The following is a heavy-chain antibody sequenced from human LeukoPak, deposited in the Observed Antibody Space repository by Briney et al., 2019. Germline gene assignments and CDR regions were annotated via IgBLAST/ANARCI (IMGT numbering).Heavy chain of an antibody. CDR3: ARSRIAVAGGFDY. J-gene: IGHJ4*02. V-gene: IGHV4-38-2*02. Sequence: PSETLSLTCTVSGYSINSGYYWGWIRQPPGKGLEWIGSIYYSGSTYYNPSLRSRVTISVDTSKNQFSLELSSVTAADTAVYYCARSRIAVAGGFDYWGQGTLVTVSS. CDR1: GYSINSGYY. D-gene: IGHD6-19*01. CDR2: IYYSGST.